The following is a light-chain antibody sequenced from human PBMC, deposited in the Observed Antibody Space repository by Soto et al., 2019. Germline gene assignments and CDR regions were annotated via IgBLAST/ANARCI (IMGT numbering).Light chain of an antibody. CDR2: WAS. CDR3: QQHYSTPLT. Sequence: DIVMTQSPDSLAVSLGERATINCKSSQSVLSSSNNKNSLAWYQQKPGQPPKLLIYWASSRESGVPDRFSGGGSGTDFTLTISSLQAEDAAVYYCQQHYSTPLTFGGGTKVEIK. V-gene: IGKV4-1*01. CDR1: QSVLSSSNNKNS. J-gene: IGKJ4*01.